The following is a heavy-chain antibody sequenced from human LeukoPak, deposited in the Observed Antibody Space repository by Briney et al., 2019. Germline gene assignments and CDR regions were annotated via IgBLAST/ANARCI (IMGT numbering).Heavy chain of an antibody. V-gene: IGHV4-61*01. Sequence: SETLSLTCTVSGYSISSGYYWGWIRQPPGKGLEWIGYVYYSGTTTYSPSLKSRVTISIDTSKNQFSLELRSVTAADTAVYYCARAPYRSGFYFFDPWGQGTLVTVSS. J-gene: IGHJ5*02. CDR2: VYYSGTT. CDR1: GYSISSGYY. D-gene: IGHD3-22*01. CDR3: ARAPYRSGFYFFDP.